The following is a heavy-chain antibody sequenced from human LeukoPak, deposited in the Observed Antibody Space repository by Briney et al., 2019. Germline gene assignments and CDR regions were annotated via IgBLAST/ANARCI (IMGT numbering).Heavy chain of an antibody. CDR3: ARSYPPSSGWLYYYYYYYMDV. J-gene: IGHJ6*03. D-gene: IGHD6-19*01. Sequence: GASVKVSCKASGYTFTSYGISWVRQAPGQGLEWMGWISAYNGNTNYAQKLQGRVTMTTDTSTSTAYMELRSLRSDDTAVYYCARSYPPSSGWLYYYYYYYMDVWGKGTTVTVSS. CDR2: ISAYNGNT. V-gene: IGHV1-18*01. CDR1: GYTFTSYG.